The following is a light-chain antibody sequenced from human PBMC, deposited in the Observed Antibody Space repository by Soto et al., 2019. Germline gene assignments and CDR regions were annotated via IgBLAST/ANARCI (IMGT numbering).Light chain of an antibody. CDR3: QQRSNWIT. Sequence: EIVLTQSPATLSLSPGERATLSCRASQSVNTYLGWYQQKPGQAPRLLIYDASNRATGIPARFSGSGSGTDFTLTISSLEPEDFAVYYCQQRSNWITFGQGTRLEIK. CDR2: DAS. J-gene: IGKJ5*01. V-gene: IGKV3-11*01. CDR1: QSVNTY.